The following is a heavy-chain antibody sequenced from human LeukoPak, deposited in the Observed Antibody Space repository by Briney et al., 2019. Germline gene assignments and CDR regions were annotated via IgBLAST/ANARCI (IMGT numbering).Heavy chain of an antibody. D-gene: IGHD3-22*01. Sequence: GGSLRLSCAASGFTFSSYWMSWVRQAPGKGLEWVANVKQDGSEKYYVDSVKSRFTISRDNAKNSLSLQMNSLRAEDTAVYYCVRGKLYSSGYWGQGTLVTASS. V-gene: IGHV3-7*01. CDR1: GFTFSSYW. J-gene: IGHJ4*02. CDR3: VRGKLYSSGY. CDR2: VKQDGSEK.